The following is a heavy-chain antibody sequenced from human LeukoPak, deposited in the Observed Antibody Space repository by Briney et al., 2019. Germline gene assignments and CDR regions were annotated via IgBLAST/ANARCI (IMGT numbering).Heavy chain of an antibody. V-gene: IGHV3-23*01. Sequence: GRSLRLSCATSGFPFSDFSMSWVRQAPGEGLEVFSTTNSGGTSTYYAESVKGRFTISRDNSKNTLYLQMSSLRVEDTAVYYCAKQSYARSLGEGGPGTLVSVSS. CDR2: TNSGGTST. D-gene: IGHD2-8*01. CDR1: GFPFSDFS. CDR3: AKQSYARSLGE. J-gene: IGHJ4*02.